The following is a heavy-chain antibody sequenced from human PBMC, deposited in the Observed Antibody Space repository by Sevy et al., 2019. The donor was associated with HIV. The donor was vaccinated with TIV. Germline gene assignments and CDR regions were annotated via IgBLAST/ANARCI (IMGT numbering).Heavy chain of an antibody. J-gene: IGHJ4*02. CDR1: GFTFSSYG. V-gene: IGHV3-33*01. CDR2: IWYDGSNK. D-gene: IGHD3-22*01. Sequence: GGSPRLSCAASGFTFSSYGMHWVRQAPGKGLEWVAVIWYDGSNKYYADSVKGRFTISRDNSKNTLYLQMNSLRAEDTAVYYCARDKAAYYDSSGYYTLDYWGQGTLVTVSS. CDR3: ARDKAAYYDSSGYYTLDY.